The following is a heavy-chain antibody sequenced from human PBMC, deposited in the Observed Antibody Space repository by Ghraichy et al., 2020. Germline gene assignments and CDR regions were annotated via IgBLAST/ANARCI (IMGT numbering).Heavy chain of an antibody. CDR1: GFTFSTYA. V-gene: IGHV3-23*01. Sequence: GGSLRLSCAASGFTFSTYAMSWVRQAPGKGLEWVSAISGSGGGTYYADAVKGRFTISRDNSKNTLYLQMNSLRAEDTAVYYCAKEELVCGGNCYPSPFDYWGQGTLVTVSS. CDR2: ISGSGGGT. CDR3: AKEELVCGGNCYPSPFDY. D-gene: IGHD2-21*01. J-gene: IGHJ4*02.